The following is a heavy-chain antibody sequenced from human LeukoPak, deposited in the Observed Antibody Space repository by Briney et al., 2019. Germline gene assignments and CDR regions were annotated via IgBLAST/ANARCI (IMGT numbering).Heavy chain of an antibody. J-gene: IGHJ4*02. D-gene: IGHD5-24*01. CDR3: ARNLENMDSMIDY. CDR1: GCTFTSYG. CDR2: ISAYNGNT. Sequence: GASVKVSFKASGCTFTSYGISWVRQPPGQGLEWMGWISAYNGNTNNAQKLQGRVTMTTDTSTSTAYMELRSLRSDDTAVYYCARNLENMDSMIDYWGQGTLVTVSS. V-gene: IGHV1-18*01.